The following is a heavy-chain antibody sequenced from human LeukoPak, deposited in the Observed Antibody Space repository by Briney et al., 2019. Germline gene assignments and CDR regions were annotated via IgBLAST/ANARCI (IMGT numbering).Heavy chain of an antibody. CDR3: ARVQSEVVVAATRSYYYYGMDV. V-gene: IGHV4-61*02. CDR2: IYTSRRT. Sequence: SQTLTLTCTVSGGSISSGSYYWRWIPQPDGMGLDWIMSIYTSRRTNYNPSLKSRVTISVDTSKNQFSLKLSSVTAADTAVYYCARVQSEVVVAATRSYYYYGMDVWGQGTTVTVSS. J-gene: IGHJ6*02. D-gene: IGHD2-15*01. CDR1: GGSISSGSYY.